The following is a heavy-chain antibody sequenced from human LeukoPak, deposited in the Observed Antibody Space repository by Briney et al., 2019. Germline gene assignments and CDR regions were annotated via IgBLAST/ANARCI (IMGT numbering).Heavy chain of an antibody. CDR1: GFTVSSNY. CDR3: VRTTVESGRYDAFDI. D-gene: IGHD4-23*01. V-gene: IGHV3-53*01. J-gene: IGHJ3*02. Sequence: PGGSLRLSCAASGFTVSSNYMSWVRQASEKGLEWVSILYSGGSAYYADSVKGRFTISRDNSKNTLYLQMNSLRVEDTAVYYCVRTTVESGRYDAFDIWGQGTLVSVSS. CDR2: LYSGGSA.